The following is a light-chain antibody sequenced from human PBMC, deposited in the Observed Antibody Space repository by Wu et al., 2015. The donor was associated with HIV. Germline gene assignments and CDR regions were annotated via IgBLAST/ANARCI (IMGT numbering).Light chain of an antibody. CDR3: LQDYDYPRS. CDR2: GAS. J-gene: IGKJ1*01. Sequence: IQMTQSPSSLAASVGDRVTITCRASQDIRSDFAWYQQKPGKAPRLLIYGASILHSGVPSRFSGSGFGTEFTLTINSLQPEDFATYYCLQDYDYPRSFGQGTKVEI. V-gene: IGKV1-6*01. CDR1: QDIRSD.